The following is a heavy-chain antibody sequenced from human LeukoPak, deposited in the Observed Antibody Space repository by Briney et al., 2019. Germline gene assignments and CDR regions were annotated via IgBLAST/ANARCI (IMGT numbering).Heavy chain of an antibody. J-gene: IGHJ4*01. CDR3: ARELPREVTLDY. CDR2: INNGGSDM. Sequence: GGSLRLSCAASGFTFISYGMQWVRQAPGKGLVWVSRINNGGSDMSYADSVKGRFTISRDNAKNTLYLQMKSLRAEDTAVYYCARELPREVTLDYWGQGTPVTVFS. CDR1: GFTFISYG. V-gene: IGHV3-74*01. D-gene: IGHD2-21*02.